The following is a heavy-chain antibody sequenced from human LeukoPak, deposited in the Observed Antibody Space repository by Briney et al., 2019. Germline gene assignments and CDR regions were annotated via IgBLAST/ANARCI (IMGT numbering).Heavy chain of an antibody. CDR1: SDSISSSSW. CDR2: IYHSGST. V-gene: IGHV4-4*02. J-gene: IGHJ4*02. D-gene: IGHD5-18*01. Sequence: SGTLSLTCAVSSDSISSSSWWSWVRQPPGKGLEWIGEIYHSGSTNYNPSLKSRVTISVDKSKNQFSLRLSSVTAADTAVYYCARATALATSYFDYWGQGALVTVSS. CDR3: ARATALATSYFDY.